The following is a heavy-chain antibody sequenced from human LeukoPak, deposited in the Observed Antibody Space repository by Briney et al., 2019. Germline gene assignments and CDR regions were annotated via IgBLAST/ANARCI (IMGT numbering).Heavy chain of an antibody. Sequence: ASVKVSCKASGGTFSSYAISWVRQAPGQGLEWMGRIIPVLGIANYAQKFQGRVTITADKSTSTAYMELSSLRSEDTAVYYCASPRRTRTAFDIWGQGTMVTVSS. J-gene: IGHJ3*02. D-gene: IGHD1-14*01. V-gene: IGHV1-69*04. CDR1: GGTFSSYA. CDR3: ASPRRTRTAFDI. CDR2: IIPVLGIA.